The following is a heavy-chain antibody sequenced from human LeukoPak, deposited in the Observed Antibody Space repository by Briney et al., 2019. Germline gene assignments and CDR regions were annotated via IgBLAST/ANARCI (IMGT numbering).Heavy chain of an antibody. CDR3: ARAGYYYDSSGYYFGYNWFDP. Sequence: GASVKVSCKASGGTFSSYAISWVRQAPGQGLEWMGGIIPIFGTANYAQKFQGRVTITADKSTSTAYMELSSLRSEDTAVYYCARAGYYYDSSGYYFGYNWFDPWGQGPLVTVSS. J-gene: IGHJ5*02. CDR1: GGTFSSYA. V-gene: IGHV1-69*06. CDR2: IIPIFGTA. D-gene: IGHD3-22*01.